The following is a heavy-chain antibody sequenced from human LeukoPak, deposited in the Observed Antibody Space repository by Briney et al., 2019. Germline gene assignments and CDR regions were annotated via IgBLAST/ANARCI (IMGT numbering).Heavy chain of an antibody. Sequence: PGGSLRPSCAASGFTFSSYWMHWVRQAPGKGLVWVSRINSDGSSTSYADSVKGRFTISRDNAKNTLYLQMNSLRAEDTAVYYCAREPNYDSELEFDYWGQGTLVTVSS. D-gene: IGHD3-3*01. V-gene: IGHV3-74*01. CDR1: GFTFSSYW. CDR3: AREPNYDSELEFDY. CDR2: INSDGSST. J-gene: IGHJ4*02.